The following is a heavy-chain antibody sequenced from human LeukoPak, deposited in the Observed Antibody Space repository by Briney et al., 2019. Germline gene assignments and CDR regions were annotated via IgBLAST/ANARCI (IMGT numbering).Heavy chain of an antibody. J-gene: IGHJ5*02. Sequence: ASVKVSCKASGYTFTSYGISWVRQAPGQGLEWMGWISAYNGNTNYAQKLQGRVTMTRDTSISTAYMELSRLRSDDTAVYYCARDLAGSAPVNWFDPWGQGTLVTVSS. CDR3: ARDLAGSAPVNWFDP. V-gene: IGHV1-18*01. CDR1: GYTFTSYG. CDR2: ISAYNGNT.